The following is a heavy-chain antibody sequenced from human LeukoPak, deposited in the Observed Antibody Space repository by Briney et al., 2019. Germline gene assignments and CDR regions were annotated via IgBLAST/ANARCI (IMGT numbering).Heavy chain of an antibody. CDR2: MYYSGNS. J-gene: IGHJ4*02. CDR1: GGSITSYY. V-gene: IGHV4-59*01. Sequence: SETLSLTCTVSGGSITSYYWSWIRQPPGKGLEWIGYMYYSGNSYYNPSLKSRVTISVDTSKNQFSLKLSSMTAADTAVYYCASYSNSWYYFDYWGQGTLVTVSP. CDR3: ASYSNSWYYFDY. D-gene: IGHD6-13*01.